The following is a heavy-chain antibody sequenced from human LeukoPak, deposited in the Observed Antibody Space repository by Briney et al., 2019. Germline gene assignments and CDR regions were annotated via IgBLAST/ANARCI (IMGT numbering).Heavy chain of an antibody. V-gene: IGHV1-46*01. CDR3: ARDLGEALTTDY. D-gene: IGHD4-17*01. CDR1: GGTFSSYA. J-gene: IGHJ4*02. CDR2: INPSGGST. Sequence: ASVKVSFKASGGTFSSYAISWVRQAPGQGLEWMGIINPSGGSTSYAQKFQGRVTMTRDTSTSTVYMELSSLRSEDTAVYYCARDLGEALTTDYWGQGTLVTVSS.